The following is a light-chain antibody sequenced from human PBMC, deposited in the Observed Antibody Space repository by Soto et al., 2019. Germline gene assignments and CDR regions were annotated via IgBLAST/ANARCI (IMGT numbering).Light chain of an antibody. CDR3: GTWDSSLSAGV. V-gene: IGLV1-51*01. CDR2: HNN. CDR1: SSNIGNNY. J-gene: IGLJ3*02. Sequence: QSVLTQPPSVSAAPGQKVTISCSGRSSNIGNNYVSWYQQLPGTAPKLLIYHNNKRPSGIPDRFSGSKSATSATLDITGLLTGDEADYYCGTWDSSLSAGVFGGGTKVTVL.